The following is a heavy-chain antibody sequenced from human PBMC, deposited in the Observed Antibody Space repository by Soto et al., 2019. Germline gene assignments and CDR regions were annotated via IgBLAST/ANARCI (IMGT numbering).Heavy chain of an antibody. D-gene: IGHD3-22*01. CDR2: INPRSGKT. CDR1: GDTLSTYY. J-gene: IGHJ4*02. CDR3: ARGVGYSDSSGYPFDY. Sequence: VQLVQSGAEVKRPGASVKISCKASGDTLSTYYMHWARQAPGQGLEWMGIINPRSGKTNYPQKWQGRVTMTRDTSTTTGYMELSTLRSEDTAMYYCARGVGYSDSSGYPFDYWGQGTLVTVSS. V-gene: IGHV1-46*03.